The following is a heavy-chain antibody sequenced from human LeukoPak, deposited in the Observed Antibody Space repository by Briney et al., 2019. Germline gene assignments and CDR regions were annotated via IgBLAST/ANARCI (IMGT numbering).Heavy chain of an antibody. CDR1: GFTFADYT. CDR2: ITWNSDTT. V-gene: IGHV3-9*01. J-gene: IGHJ3*02. CDR3: AKGNWGNPFDI. Sequence: PGGSLRLSCAASGFTFADYTMHWVRQLPGMGLEWVSGITWNSDTTDYADSVEGRFTISRDNAKNSLYLEMNSLRADDTALYYCAKGNWGNPFDIWGQGIMVTVFS. D-gene: IGHD7-27*01.